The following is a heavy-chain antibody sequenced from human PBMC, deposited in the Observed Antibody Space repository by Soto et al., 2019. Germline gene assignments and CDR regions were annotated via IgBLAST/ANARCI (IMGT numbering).Heavy chain of an antibody. CDR2: IYYSGST. CDR3: ARDSLSCSSTSCYYYYYYGMDV. D-gene: IGHD2-2*01. J-gene: IGHJ6*02. Sequence: SETLSLTCTVSGGSISSGGYYWSWIRQHPGKGLEWIGYIYYSGSTYYNPSLKSRVTISVDTPKNQFSLKLSSVTAADTAVYYCARDSLSCSSTSCYYYYYYGMDVWGQGTTVTVSS. CDR1: GGSISSGGYY. V-gene: IGHV4-31*03.